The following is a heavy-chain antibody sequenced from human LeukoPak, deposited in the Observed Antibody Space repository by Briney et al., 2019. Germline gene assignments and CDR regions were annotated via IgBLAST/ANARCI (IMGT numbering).Heavy chain of an antibody. J-gene: IGHJ4*02. D-gene: IGHD6-19*01. CDR3: AKDRYSSGWYNDY. Sequence: GGSLRLSCAASGFTFSNYWMSWVRQAPGKGLEWVANINQDGSEKYYVDSVRGRFTISRDNAENSLYLQMNSLRAEDTAVYYCAKDRYSSGWYNDYWGQGTLVTVSS. V-gene: IGHV3-7*03. CDR1: GFTFSNYW. CDR2: INQDGSEK.